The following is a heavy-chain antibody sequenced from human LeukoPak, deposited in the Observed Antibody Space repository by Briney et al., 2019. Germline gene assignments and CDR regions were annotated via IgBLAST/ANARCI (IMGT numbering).Heavy chain of an antibody. CDR1: GGSISGYY. Sequence: SETLSLTCTVSGGSISGYYWSWIRQPPGKGLEWIGYIYYSGSTNYNPSLKSRVTISVDTSKNQFSLKLSSVTAADTAVYYCASLIAAAGTDGWFDPRGQGTLVTVSS. D-gene: IGHD6-13*01. J-gene: IGHJ5*02. CDR2: IYYSGST. CDR3: ASLIAAAGTDGWFDP. V-gene: IGHV4-59*01.